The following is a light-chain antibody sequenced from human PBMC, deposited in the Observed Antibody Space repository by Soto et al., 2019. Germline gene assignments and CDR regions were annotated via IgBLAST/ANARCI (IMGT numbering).Light chain of an antibody. CDR1: QDISSY. CDR2: AAS. CDR3: QQSYSSPPT. V-gene: IGKV1-39*01. J-gene: IGKJ1*01. Sequence: DIQLTQSPSSLSASVGDRVTITCRVSQDISSYLNWYREKPGKVPNLLIFAASSLQSGVPSRFSGSRSGPDFTLTISSLQPEDFATYYCQQSYSSPPTFGQGAKVDIK.